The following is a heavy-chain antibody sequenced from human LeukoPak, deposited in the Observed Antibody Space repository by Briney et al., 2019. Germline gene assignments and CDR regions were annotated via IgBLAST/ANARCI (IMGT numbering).Heavy chain of an antibody. CDR3: ARGNWFDP. V-gene: IGHV3-74*01. J-gene: IGHJ5*02. CDR2: IKGDGSIV. Sequence: GLVWVSRIKGDGSIVSYADSVKGRFTISRDNAKNTLYVQMNSLRAEDTAVYYCARGNWFDPWGQGTLVTVSS.